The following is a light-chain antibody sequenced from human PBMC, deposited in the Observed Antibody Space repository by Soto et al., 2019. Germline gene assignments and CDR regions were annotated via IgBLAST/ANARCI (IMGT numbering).Light chain of an antibody. Sequence: QSALTQPASVSGSPGQSITISCTGTSSDIGGYNYVSWYQQHPGKAPKLMIYDVSYRPSGVSNRFSGSKSGHTASLTISGLQADDEADYYCSSYTSSSTYVLGTGTKLTVL. CDR2: DVS. J-gene: IGLJ1*01. CDR1: SSDIGGYNY. V-gene: IGLV2-14*01. CDR3: SSYTSSSTYV.